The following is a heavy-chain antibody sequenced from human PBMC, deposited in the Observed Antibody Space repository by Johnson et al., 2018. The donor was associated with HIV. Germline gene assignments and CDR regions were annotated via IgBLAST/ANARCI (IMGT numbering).Heavy chain of an antibody. CDR3: AIEEGIQLWPRGAFDI. Sequence: QVQLVESGGGVVQPGGSLRLSCSASGFTFSRCGMHWVRQAPGKGLEWVAFIRYDTTTEYYGDSVKGRFTISRDNSKNTLYLQMNSLRAEDTAVYYCAIEEGIQLWPRGAFDIWGQGTMVTVSS. CDR2: IRYDTTTE. D-gene: IGHD5-18*01. J-gene: IGHJ3*02. V-gene: IGHV3-30*02. CDR1: GFTFSRCG.